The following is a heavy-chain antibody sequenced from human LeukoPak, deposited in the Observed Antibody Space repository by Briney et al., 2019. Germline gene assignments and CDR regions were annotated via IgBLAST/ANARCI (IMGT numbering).Heavy chain of an antibody. V-gene: IGHV3-30*02. J-gene: IGHJ4*02. CDR1: GFTFSSYG. CDR2: IRYDGSNK. D-gene: IGHD1-1*01. CDR3: ATTPGGALDN. Sequence: GGSLRLSCAASGFTFSSYGMHWVRQAPGKGLEWVAFIRYDGSNKYYADSVKGRFTISRDTVKNTLYLQMHSLRVEDTAVYFCATTPGGALDNWGQGTLVTVSS.